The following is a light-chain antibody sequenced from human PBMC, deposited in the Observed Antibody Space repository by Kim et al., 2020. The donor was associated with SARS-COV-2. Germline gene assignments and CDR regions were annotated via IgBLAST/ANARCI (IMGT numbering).Light chain of an antibody. CDR1: QSISNY. CDR2: AAS. J-gene: IGKJ2*01. V-gene: IGKV1-39*01. Sequence: DIQMTQSPSSLPASVGDRVTITCRASQSISNYLNWYQQKPGQAPKLLIYAASTLQSGVPSRFSGSGSGTDFTLTISSLQPEDFATYYCQRSYSVPYTFGQGTKLEIK. CDR3: QRSYSVPYT.